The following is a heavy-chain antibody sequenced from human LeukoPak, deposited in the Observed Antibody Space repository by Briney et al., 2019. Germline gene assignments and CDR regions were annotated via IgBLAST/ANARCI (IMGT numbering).Heavy chain of an antibody. Sequence: GRSLRLSCAASGFTFSSYGMHWVRQAPGKGLEWVAVISYDGSNKYYADSVKGRFTISRDNSKNTLYLQMNSLRAEDTAVYYCAKVYPMGPRGGHFDYWGQGTLVTVSS. D-gene: IGHD3-10*01. CDR3: AKVYPMGPRGGHFDY. V-gene: IGHV3-30*18. J-gene: IGHJ4*02. CDR1: GFTFSSYG. CDR2: ISYDGSNK.